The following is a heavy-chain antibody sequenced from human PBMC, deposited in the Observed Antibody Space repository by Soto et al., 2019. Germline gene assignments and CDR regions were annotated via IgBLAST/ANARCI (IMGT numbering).Heavy chain of an antibody. Sequence: QVQLVQSGAEVKKPGASVKVSCKASGYTFTGYYMHWVRQAPGQGLEWMGWINPNSGGTNYAQKFQGWVTMTRETSISTAYMELSRLRSDDTAVYYCARVLQTRGYSGYDPYAFDIWGQGTMVTVSS. J-gene: IGHJ3*02. CDR1: GYTFTGYY. V-gene: IGHV1-2*04. CDR3: ARVLQTRGYSGYDPYAFDI. D-gene: IGHD5-12*01. CDR2: INPNSGGT.